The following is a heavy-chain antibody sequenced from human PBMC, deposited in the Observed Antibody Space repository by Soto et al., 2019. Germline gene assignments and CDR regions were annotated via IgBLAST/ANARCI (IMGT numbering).Heavy chain of an antibody. CDR2: IWYDGSNK. Sequence: VQLVESGGGVVQPGRSLRLSCAASGFTFSSYGMHWVRQAPGKGLEWVAVIWYDGSNKNYADSVKGRFTISRDNSKNTLYLQMNSLRAEDTAVYYCAREVEGLENWGRGTLVTVSS. J-gene: IGHJ4*02. V-gene: IGHV3-33*01. CDR3: AREVEGLEN. D-gene: IGHD1-1*01. CDR1: GFTFSSYG.